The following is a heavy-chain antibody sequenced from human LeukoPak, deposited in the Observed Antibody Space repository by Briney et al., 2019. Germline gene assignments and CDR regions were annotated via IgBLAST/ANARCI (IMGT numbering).Heavy chain of an antibody. D-gene: IGHD3-22*01. V-gene: IGHV5-51*01. Sequence: GESLKISCKGSVYRFMTYWIAWVRQMPGKGLEWMGILNPGDSETSYSPSFQGQVTISADKSISTAYLQWSSLKASDTAMYFCARQGYYDGSGYFPGKDAFDIWGQGTMVTVSP. CDR2: LNPGDSET. CDR1: VYRFMTYW. CDR3: ARQGYYDGSGYFPGKDAFDI. J-gene: IGHJ3*02.